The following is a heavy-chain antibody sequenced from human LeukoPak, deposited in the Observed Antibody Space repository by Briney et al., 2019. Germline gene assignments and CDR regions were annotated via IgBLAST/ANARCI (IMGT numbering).Heavy chain of an antibody. V-gene: IGHV1-2*02. CDR2: INPNSGGT. CDR1: GYTFTGHY. D-gene: IGHD2-21*01. CDR3: ARNSSLVDP. Sequence: ASVKVSCKASGYTFTGHYMHWVRRAPGQGLEWMGWINPNSGGTNYAQKFQGRVTMTRDTSISTAYMELSRLTSDDTAVYYCARNSSLVDPWGQGTLVTVSS. J-gene: IGHJ5*02.